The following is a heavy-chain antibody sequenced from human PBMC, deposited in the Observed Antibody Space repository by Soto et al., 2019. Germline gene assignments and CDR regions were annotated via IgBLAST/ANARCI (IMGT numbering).Heavy chain of an antibody. CDR3: ARLTEAVTTFVY. J-gene: IGHJ4*02. CDR1: GFALSPYW. V-gene: IGHV3-7*03. CDR2: INQGGSVS. Sequence: PGGSLRLSCEASGFALSPYWMSWVRQAPGKGLEWVANINQGGSVSHYVDSVRGRFTVSRDNAKNSLFLQMNSLSAEDTAVYYCARLTEAVTTFVYWGQGTPVTVSS. D-gene: IGHD1-1*01.